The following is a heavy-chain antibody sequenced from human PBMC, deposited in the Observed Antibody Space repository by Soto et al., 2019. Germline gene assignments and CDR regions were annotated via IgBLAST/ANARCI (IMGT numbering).Heavy chain of an antibody. V-gene: IGHV3-64D*09. CDR3: VKSVFGRWYPDAFDI. Sequence: GGSLRLSCSASGFTFSSYAMHWVRQAPGKGLEYVSAISSNGGSTYYADSVKGRFTISRDNSKNKLYLQMSSLRAEDTAVYFCVKSVFGRWYPDAFDIWGQGTMVTVSS. CDR2: ISSNGGST. CDR1: GFTFSSYA. J-gene: IGHJ3*02. D-gene: IGHD6-13*01.